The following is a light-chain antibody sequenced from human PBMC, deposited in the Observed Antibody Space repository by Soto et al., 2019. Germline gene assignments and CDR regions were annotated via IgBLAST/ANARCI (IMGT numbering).Light chain of an antibody. CDR3: QSFDKYLSAVV. J-gene: IGLJ7*01. CDR1: SSNIGSNY. CDR2: SNN. V-gene: IGLV1-47*02. Sequence: QSVLTQPPSASGTPGQRVTISCSGSSSNIGSNYVYWYQQLPGTAPKLLIYSNNQRPSGVPDRFSGSKSDTSASLAISGLRSEDEADYYCQSFDKYLSAVVFGGGTQLTVL.